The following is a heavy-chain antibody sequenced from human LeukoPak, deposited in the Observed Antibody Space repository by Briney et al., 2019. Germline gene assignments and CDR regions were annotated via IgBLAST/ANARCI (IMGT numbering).Heavy chain of an antibody. V-gene: IGHV4-31*03. CDR3: ANYDSSGYYTFAF. CDR1: GGSISSGGYY. J-gene: IGHJ4*02. CDR2: IHYSGIT. Sequence: PSETLSLTCTVSGGSISSGGYYWSWLRQHPGEGLEWLGYIHYSGITYYNPSLKSRVTISVATSKNQFSLKLTSVTAADTAVYYCANYDSSGYYTFAFWGQGTLVTVSS. D-gene: IGHD3-22*01.